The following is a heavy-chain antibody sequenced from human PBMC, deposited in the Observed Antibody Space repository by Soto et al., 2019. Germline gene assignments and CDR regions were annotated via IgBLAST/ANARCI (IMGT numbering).Heavy chain of an antibody. J-gene: IGHJ4*02. D-gene: IGHD3-10*01. Sequence: EVQLVESGGGLVQPGGSLRLSCAASGFTFSDYWMSWVRQAPGKGLECVANIKTDGSEKYYVDPVKGRFTISRDNAKNSPYLQMISLRAEDTAVYYCASSMGRGGNDYWGQGTLVAVSS. CDR2: IKTDGSEK. CDR3: ASSMGRGGNDY. CDR1: GFTFSDYW. V-gene: IGHV3-7*05.